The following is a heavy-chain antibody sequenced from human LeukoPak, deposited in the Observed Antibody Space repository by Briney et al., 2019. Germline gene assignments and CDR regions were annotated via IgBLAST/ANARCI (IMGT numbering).Heavy chain of an antibody. CDR3: ATSPAYCGRDCTRGY. CDR2: FDPEDGET. CDR1: GYTLTELS. Sequence: GASVKVSCKVSGYTLTELSMHWVRQAPGKGLEWMGGFDPEDGETIYAQKFQGRVTMTEDTSTDTAYMELSSLRSEDTAVYYCATSPAYCGRDCTRGYWGQGTLVSVSS. D-gene: IGHD2-21*02. V-gene: IGHV1-24*01. J-gene: IGHJ4*02.